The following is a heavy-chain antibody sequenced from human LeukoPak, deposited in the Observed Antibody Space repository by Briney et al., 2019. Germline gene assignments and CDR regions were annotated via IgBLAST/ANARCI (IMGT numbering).Heavy chain of an antibody. CDR3: ATLLVVPAAIRSGSYYYYGMDV. J-gene: IGHJ6*02. D-gene: IGHD2-2*02. CDR2: INHSGST. CDR1: GGSISSYY. V-gene: IGHV4-34*01. Sequence: PSETLSLTCTVSGGSISSYYWSWIRQPPGKGLEWIGEINHSGSTNYNPSLKSRVTISVDTSKNQFSLKLSSVTAADTAVYYCATLLVVPAAIRSGSYYYYGMDVWGQGTTVTASS.